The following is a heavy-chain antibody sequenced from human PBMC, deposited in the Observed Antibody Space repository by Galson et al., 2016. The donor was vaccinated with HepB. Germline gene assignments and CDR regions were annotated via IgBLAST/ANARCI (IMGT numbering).Heavy chain of an antibody. J-gene: IGHJ4*02. CDR1: GFVFSNLG. Sequence: SMRLSCAASGFVFSNLGLSWVRQAPGKGLEWVASISSRRTTYYSDSVQGRFTISRDDSNNTLYLQMNGLRAEDTAVYYCAKERLVRRIFDRRGQGTPLTVSS. D-gene: IGHD3-9*01. CDR3: AKERLVRRIFDR. CDR2: ISSRRTT. V-gene: IGHV3-23*01.